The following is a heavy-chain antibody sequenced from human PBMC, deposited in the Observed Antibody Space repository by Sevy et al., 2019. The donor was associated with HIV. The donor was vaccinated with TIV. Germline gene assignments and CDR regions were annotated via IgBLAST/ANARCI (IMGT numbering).Heavy chain of an antibody. Sequence: KQSQTLSLTCTVSGGSISSYYWSWIRQPAGKGLEWIGRIYSSGSTNYNPSLKSRVTMSVDTSKNQFSLKLSSVTAADTAVYYCARDEGLVVPAASPFDYWGQGTLVTVSS. CDR2: IYSSGST. CDR1: GGSISSYY. V-gene: IGHV4-4*07. J-gene: IGHJ4*02. D-gene: IGHD2-2*01. CDR3: ARDEGLVVPAASPFDY.